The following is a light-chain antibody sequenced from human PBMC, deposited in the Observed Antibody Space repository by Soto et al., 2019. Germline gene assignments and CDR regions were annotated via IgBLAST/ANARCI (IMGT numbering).Light chain of an antibody. Sequence: IQMTQSPSTLSASIGDRVTITCRASQSINNRLAWYQQMPGKAPNLLIYDASTLESGVPSRFRDSGYETEFTLTISGLHFDYFATYYCQQFIDGWTFGQGT. V-gene: IGKV1-5*01. CDR3: QQFIDGWT. J-gene: IGKJ1*01. CDR1: QSINNR. CDR2: DAS.